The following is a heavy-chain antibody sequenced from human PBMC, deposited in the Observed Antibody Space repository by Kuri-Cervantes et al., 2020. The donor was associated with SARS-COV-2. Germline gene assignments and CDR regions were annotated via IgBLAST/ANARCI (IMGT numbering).Heavy chain of an antibody. CDR2: INAGNGNT. Sequence: ASVKVSCKASGYTFTSYAMHWVRQAPGQRLEWMGWINAGNGNTKYSQKFQGRVTITRDTPASTAYMELSSLRSEDTAVYYCASEGLDIVATDDPYYYYGMDVWGQGTTVTVSS. J-gene: IGHJ6*02. D-gene: IGHD5-12*01. CDR3: ASEGLDIVATDDPYYYYGMDV. V-gene: IGHV1-3*01. CDR1: GYTFTSYA.